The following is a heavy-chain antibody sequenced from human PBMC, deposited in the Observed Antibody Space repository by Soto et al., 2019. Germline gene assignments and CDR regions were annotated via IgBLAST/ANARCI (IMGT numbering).Heavy chain of an antibody. CDR1: GFTFTSSA. Sequence: SVKVSCKVSGFTFTSSAVQWVRQARGQRLEWIGWIVVGSGNTNYAQKFQERVTITRDMSTSAAYMELSSLRSEDTAVYYCAADRRTMVRGVIINDYYGMDVWGQGTTVTVSS. V-gene: IGHV1-58*01. CDR3: AADRRTMVRGVIINDYYGMDV. D-gene: IGHD3-10*01. CDR2: IVVGSGNT. J-gene: IGHJ6*02.